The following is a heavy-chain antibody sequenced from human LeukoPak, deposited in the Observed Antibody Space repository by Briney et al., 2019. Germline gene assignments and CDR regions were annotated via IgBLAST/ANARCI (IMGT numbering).Heavy chain of an antibody. CDR1: GCSITTGSY. CDR2: IYHSGST. V-gene: IGHV4-38-2*01. Sequence: PSETLSLTCAVSGCSITTGSYWGWIRQPPGKGLEWIGSIYHSGSTYYNPSLKSRVTISVDTSKNHFSLKLSSVTAADTAVYYCARLDGNCYFDLWGRGTLVTVSS. CDR3: ARLDGNCYFDL. J-gene: IGHJ2*01. D-gene: IGHD5-24*01.